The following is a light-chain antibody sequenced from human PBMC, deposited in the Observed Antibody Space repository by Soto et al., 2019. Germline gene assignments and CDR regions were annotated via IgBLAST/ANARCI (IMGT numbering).Light chain of an antibody. CDR1: SSNIGAGYD. Sequence: QSVLTQPPSVSGAPGQRVTISCTGSSSNIGAGYDVHWYQQLPRTAPKLLIYGNSNRPSGVPDRFSGSKSGSSASLAITGLHAEDEADYYCQSYDSSLLGLVFGTGTNVTVL. CDR3: QSYDSSLLGLV. V-gene: IGLV1-40*01. J-gene: IGLJ1*01. CDR2: GNS.